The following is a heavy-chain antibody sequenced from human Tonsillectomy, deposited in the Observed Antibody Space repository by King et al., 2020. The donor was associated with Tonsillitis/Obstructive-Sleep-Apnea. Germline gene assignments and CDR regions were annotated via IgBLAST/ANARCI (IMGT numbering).Heavy chain of an antibody. CDR3: APLAAAAGGDAFDI. D-gene: IGHD2-15*01. CDR2: INPNSGGT. J-gene: IGHJ3*02. CDR1: GYTFTGYY. V-gene: IGHV1-2*02. Sequence: VQLVESGAEVKKPGASVKVSCRASGYTFTGYYMHWVRQAPGQGLEWMGWINPNSGGTNYAQKFQGRVTMTRDTSISTAYMELSRLRSDDTAVYYCAPLAAAAGGDAFDIWGQGTMVTVSS.